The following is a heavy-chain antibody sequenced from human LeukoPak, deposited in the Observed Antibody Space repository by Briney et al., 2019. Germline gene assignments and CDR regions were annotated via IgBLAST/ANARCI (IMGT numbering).Heavy chain of an antibody. Sequence: SGTLSLTCTVSGGSMDTYYWSWIRQPPGKGLEWIGYIYYTGSVHYNPSLKSRVTISLDTPKNQFSLRLTSVTAADTAIYFCAGGMGATTVDYWGQGVLVTVSS. J-gene: IGHJ4*02. D-gene: IGHD1-26*01. CDR3: AGGMGATTVDY. V-gene: IGHV4-59*08. CDR1: GGSMDTYY. CDR2: IYYTGSV.